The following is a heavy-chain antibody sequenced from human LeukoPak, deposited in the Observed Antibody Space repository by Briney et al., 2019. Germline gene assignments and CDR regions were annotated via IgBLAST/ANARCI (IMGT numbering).Heavy chain of an antibody. CDR3: ALSSGSSTAGAFDI. V-gene: IGHV4-31*02. D-gene: IGHD3-22*01. CDR2: IYYSGST. J-gene: IGHJ3*02. Sequence: SWIRQHPGKGLEWIGYIYYSGSTYYNPSLKSRVTISVDTSKNQFSLKLSSVTAADTAVYYCALSSGSSTAGAFDIWGQGTMVTVSS.